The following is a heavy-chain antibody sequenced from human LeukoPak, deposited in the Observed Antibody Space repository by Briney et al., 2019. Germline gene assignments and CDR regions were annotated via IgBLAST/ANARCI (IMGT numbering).Heavy chain of an antibody. D-gene: IGHD3-9*01. V-gene: IGHV4-61*01. Sequence: PSETLSLTCTVSGGSVSSGSYYWSWIRQPPGKGLEWIGYIYYSGSTNYNPSLKSRVTISVDTSKNQFSLKLSSVTAADTAVYYCAREGQGGDWLLDWGQGTLVTVSS. CDR3: AREGQGGDWLLD. CDR1: GGSVSSGSYY. CDR2: IYYSGST. J-gene: IGHJ4*02.